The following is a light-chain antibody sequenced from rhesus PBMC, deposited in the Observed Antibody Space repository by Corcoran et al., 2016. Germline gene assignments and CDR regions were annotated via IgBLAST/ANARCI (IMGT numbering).Light chain of an antibody. CDR3: QQGNSIPWT. CDR2: RTS. V-gene: IGKV3-42*01. J-gene: IGKJ1*01. CDR1: SSVITS. Sequence: EIVLTQSPASIAVSQGERVTISCTATSSVITSYLHWYQQKPGFPPRLLVYRTSSLPSGVPARFSGSGSGTSYTLPISSMEAEDAANYYCQQGNSIPWTFGQGTKVEIK.